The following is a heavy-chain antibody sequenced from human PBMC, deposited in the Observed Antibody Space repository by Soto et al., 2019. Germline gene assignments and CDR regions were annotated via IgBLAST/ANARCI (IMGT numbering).Heavy chain of an antibody. V-gene: IGHV4-39*01. CDR2: IYYSGST. CDR3: ARQVVQQLVEGWLVP. J-gene: IGHJ5*02. D-gene: IGHD6-13*01. CDR1: GGSISSSSYY. Sequence: PSETVSITCTVSGGSISSSSYYWGWIRQPPGKGLEWIGRIYYSGSTYYNPSLKSRVTIPVDTSKNQFSLKLSSVTAADTAVYYCARQVVQQLVEGWLVPWCQALLVTVS.